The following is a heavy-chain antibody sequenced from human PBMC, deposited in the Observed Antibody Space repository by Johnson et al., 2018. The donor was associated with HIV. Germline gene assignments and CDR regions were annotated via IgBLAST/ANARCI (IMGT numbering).Heavy chain of an antibody. Sequence: QEKLVESGGGVVQPGRSLRLSCAASGFTFSSYAMHWVLQAPGKGLEWVAVISYDGSNKYYADSVKGRFTISRDNSKNTLYLQLNSLRAEDTAVYYCARGALQRGSWYGRDAFDIWGQGTMVTVSS. CDR2: ISYDGSNK. V-gene: IGHV3-30*14. J-gene: IGHJ3*02. D-gene: IGHD6-13*01. CDR1: GFTFSSYA. CDR3: ARGALQRGSWYGRDAFDI.